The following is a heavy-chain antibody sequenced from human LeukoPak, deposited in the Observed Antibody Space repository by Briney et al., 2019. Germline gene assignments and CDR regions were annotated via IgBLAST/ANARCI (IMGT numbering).Heavy chain of an antibody. CDR2: IRSKPQSYAT. J-gene: IGHJ4*02. CDR3: TRVGPSTVVDY. D-gene: IGHD1-26*01. Sequence: GGSLRLSCAASGFTFSDSAIHWVRQASGKGLEWVGRIRSKPQSYATAYDESLKGRFTISRDDSKNTTYLQMSSLKIEDTAVYYCTRVGPSTVVDYWGQGTQVTVSS. V-gene: IGHV3-73*01. CDR1: GFTFSDSA.